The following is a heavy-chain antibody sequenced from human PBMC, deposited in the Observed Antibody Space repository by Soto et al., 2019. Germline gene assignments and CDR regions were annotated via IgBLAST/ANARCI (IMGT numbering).Heavy chain of an antibody. J-gene: IGHJ4*02. CDR2: INHSGST. V-gene: IGHV4-34*01. Sequence: QVQLQQWGAGLLKPSETLSLTCAVYGGSFSGYYWTWIRQPPGTGLEWIGEINHSGSTNYNPSLKSRVTISVDTSKNQFSLKLTSVTAAETVVYYCARDNITGVFDYWGQGTLVTVSS. CDR3: ARDNITGVFDY. CDR1: GGSFSGYY. D-gene: IGHD3-10*01.